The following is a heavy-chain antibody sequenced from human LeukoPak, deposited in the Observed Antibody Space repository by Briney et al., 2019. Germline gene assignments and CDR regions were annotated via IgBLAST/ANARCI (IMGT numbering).Heavy chain of an antibody. CDR1: GYTFTSYG. D-gene: IGHD3-3*01. J-gene: IGHJ5*02. V-gene: IGHV1-18*01. CDR3: ARDYSIFLERRGFDP. CDR2: ISAYNGNA. Sequence: GSSVKVSCKASGYTFTSYGISWARQAPGQGLEWMGWISAYNGNANYAQKLQGRVTMTTDTSTSTAYMELRSLRSDDTAVYYCARDYSIFLERRGFDPWGQGTLVTVSS.